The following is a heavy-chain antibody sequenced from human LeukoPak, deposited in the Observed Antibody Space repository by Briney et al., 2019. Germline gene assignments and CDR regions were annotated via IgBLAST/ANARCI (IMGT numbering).Heavy chain of an antibody. D-gene: IGHD5-18*01. V-gene: IGHV3-23*01. Sequence: GGSLRLSCAASGFTFSSYGMSWVRQAPGKGLEWVSGISGSGGSTYYADSVKGRFTISRDNSKNTLYLQLSSLRADDTAVYYCAKSQEVTETYYNYYMDVWGKGTTVTISS. CDR3: AKSQEVTETYYNYYMDV. J-gene: IGHJ6*03. CDR2: ISGSGGST. CDR1: GFTFSSYG.